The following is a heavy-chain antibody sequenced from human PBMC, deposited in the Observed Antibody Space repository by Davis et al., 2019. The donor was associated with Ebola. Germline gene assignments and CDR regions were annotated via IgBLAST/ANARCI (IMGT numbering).Heavy chain of an antibody. Sequence: PVPVSCPASAYTFTRYSMHWVRHAPAHGLVWTGMINPSGGSTSYAQTFQRRVTMTRDTSTSTVYMELSSLRYEDTVVYYWALENQGAFDIWGQGTMVTVSS. J-gene: IGHJ3*02. CDR2: INPSGGST. V-gene: IGHV1-46*01. CDR3: ALENQGAFDI. CDR1: AYTFTRYS. D-gene: IGHD1-1*01.